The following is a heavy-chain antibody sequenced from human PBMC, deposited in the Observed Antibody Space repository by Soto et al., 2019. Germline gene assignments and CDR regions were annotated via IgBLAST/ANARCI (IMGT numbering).Heavy chain of an antibody. Sequence: EVQLVESGGGLVEPGGSLRLSCAASGFTFSNAWMNWVRQAPGKGLEWVGRVKSKTDGGTTDYAAPVKGRFTISRDDSKNTLYLQMNSLRTEDTALYYCAKDVSDSLTVARTVFDYWGQGTLVTVSS. CDR2: VKSKTDGGTT. D-gene: IGHD6-19*01. CDR1: GFTFSNAW. CDR3: AKDVSDSLTVARTVFDY. J-gene: IGHJ4*02. V-gene: IGHV3-15*07.